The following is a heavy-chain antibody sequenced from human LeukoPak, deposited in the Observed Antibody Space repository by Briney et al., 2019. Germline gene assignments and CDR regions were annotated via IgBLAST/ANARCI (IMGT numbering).Heavy chain of an antibody. CDR3: ARDQDYGFTY. V-gene: IGHV3-48*01. Sequence: GGSLRLSCAAPGFTFSSYSMNWVRQAPGKGPEWISWITGSGTDIIYADSVKGRFTISRDNAKNSLYLQMNSLRAEDTAVYYCARDQDYGFTYWGQGTLVTVSS. D-gene: IGHD4-17*01. CDR1: GFTFSSYS. CDR2: ITGSGTDI. J-gene: IGHJ4*02.